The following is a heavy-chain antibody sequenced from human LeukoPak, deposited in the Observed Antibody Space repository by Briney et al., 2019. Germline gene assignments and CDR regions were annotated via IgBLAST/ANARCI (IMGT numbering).Heavy chain of an antibody. Sequence: ASVKVSCKTSGYAFINYAPHWVRQAPGQRLEWMGWTNAGNDNTKYSQRFQGRVTITRDTSASTAYMELTSLGSEDTAVYYCARGGPAATTTPLDYWGQGTLVTVSS. CDR1: GYAFINYA. CDR3: ARGGPAATTTPLDY. J-gene: IGHJ4*02. CDR2: TNAGNDNT. V-gene: IGHV1-3*01. D-gene: IGHD1-26*01.